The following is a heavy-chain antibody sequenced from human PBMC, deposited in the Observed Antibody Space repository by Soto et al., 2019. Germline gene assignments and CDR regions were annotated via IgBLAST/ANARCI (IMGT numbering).Heavy chain of an antibody. CDR2: INTRGDGT. J-gene: IGHJ4*02. V-gene: IGHV3-23*01. D-gene: IGHD2-15*01. Sequence: EVQLLESGGALVQSGGSLRLSCVASGFTFSTYAMGWVCQAPGKGLEWVSVINTRGDGTYYADSVRGRFTISRDNSKNTLYLQMNTLRAEDTAVYFCAKMFTPPGCLSISLYYFELWGQGTLVTVSS. CDR3: AKMFTPPGCLSISLYYFEL. CDR1: GFTFSTYA.